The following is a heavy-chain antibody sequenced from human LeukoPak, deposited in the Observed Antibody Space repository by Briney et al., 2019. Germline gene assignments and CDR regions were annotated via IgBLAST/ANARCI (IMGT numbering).Heavy chain of an antibody. D-gene: IGHD4-17*01. CDR2: ICYSGSI. CDR1: GGSISSGNYY. CDR3: ATTSLRWLSPLDY. Sequence: SETLSLTCTVSGGSISSGNYYWSWIRQHPGKGLEWIGNICYSGSIYYNPPLKSRVTISVDTSKNQFSLKVRSVTAADTAVYYCATTSLRWLSPLDYWGQGTLVTVSS. J-gene: IGHJ4*02. V-gene: IGHV4-31*03.